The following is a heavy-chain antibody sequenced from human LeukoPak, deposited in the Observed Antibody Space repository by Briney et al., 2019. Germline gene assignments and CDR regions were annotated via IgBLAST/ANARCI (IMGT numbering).Heavy chain of an antibody. CDR1: GGSFSGYY. Sequence: PSETLSLTCAVYGGSFSGYYWSWIRRPPGKGLEWIGEINHSGSTNYNPSLKSRVTISVDTSKNQFSLKLSSVTAADTAVYYCARGPSFWTTVTYYFDYWGQGTLVTVSS. CDR3: ARGPSFWTTVTYYFDY. CDR2: INHSGST. D-gene: IGHD4-17*01. V-gene: IGHV4-34*01. J-gene: IGHJ4*02.